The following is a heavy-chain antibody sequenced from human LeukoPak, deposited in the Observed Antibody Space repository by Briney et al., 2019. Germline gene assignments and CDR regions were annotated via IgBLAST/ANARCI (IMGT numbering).Heavy chain of an antibody. V-gene: IGHV3-30*14. Sequence: GGSLRLSCAASGFTFSSYAMHWVRQAPGKGLEWVAVISYDGSNKYYADSVKGRFTISRDNSKNTLYLQMNSLRAEDTAVYDCARDSTGYWYFDLWGRGTLVSVSS. CDR1: GFTFSSYA. D-gene: IGHD3-3*02. CDR3: ARDSTGYWYFDL. CDR2: ISYDGSNK. J-gene: IGHJ2*01.